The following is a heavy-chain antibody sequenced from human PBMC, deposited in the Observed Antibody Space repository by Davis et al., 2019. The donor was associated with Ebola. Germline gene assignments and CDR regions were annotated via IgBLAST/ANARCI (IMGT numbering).Heavy chain of an antibody. CDR1: GGTFSSYA. V-gene: IGHV1-69*06. J-gene: IGHJ3*02. Sequence: SVKVSCKASGGTFSSYAISRVRQAPGQGLEWMGGIIPIFGTANYAQKFQGRVTITADKSTSTAYMELSSLRSEDTAVYYCASSAPTVTDAFDIWGQGTMVTVSS. CDR2: IIPIFGTA. D-gene: IGHD4-17*01. CDR3: ASSAPTVTDAFDI.